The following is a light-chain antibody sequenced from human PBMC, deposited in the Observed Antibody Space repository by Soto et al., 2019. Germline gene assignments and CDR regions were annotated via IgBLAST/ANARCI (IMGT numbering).Light chain of an antibody. CDR1: QSVSGD. V-gene: IGKV3-20*01. CDR3: QQYGSSPS. Sequence: LTQSPSFLSVSPGERATLSCRASQSVSGDLAWYHHKPGQAPRLLIYDASSRATGISDRYSGSGSGTDFTLTISRVEPEDFAVYYCQQYGSSPSFGGGTKVDIK. CDR2: DAS. J-gene: IGKJ4*01.